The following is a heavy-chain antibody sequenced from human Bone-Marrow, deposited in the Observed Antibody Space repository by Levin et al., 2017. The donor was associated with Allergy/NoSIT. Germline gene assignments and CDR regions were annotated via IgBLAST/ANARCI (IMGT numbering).Heavy chain of an antibody. CDR1: GGTFINFA. D-gene: IGHD5-18*01. CDR2: IVPIFGTS. CDR3: ATINTAMVTDLVY. V-gene: IGHV1-69*13. Sequence: SVKVSCKASGGTFINFAITWVRQAPGQGLEWMGGIVPIFGTSNYAQKFHGRVTITADESTSTTYMELISLRSEDTAVYYCATINTAMVTDLVYWGQGTLVTVSS. J-gene: IGHJ4*02.